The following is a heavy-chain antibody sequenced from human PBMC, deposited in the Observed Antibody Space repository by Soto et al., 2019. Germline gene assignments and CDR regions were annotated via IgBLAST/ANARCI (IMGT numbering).Heavy chain of an antibody. Sequence: HPGGSLRLSCAASGFTFSSYKIHWVRQAPGKGLVWVSRIDGDGTGANYADSVKGRFTISRDNAKNTSYLQMNSLRVDDTAVFYCATLGGPQLGARDYWGQGTLVTVSS. CDR1: GFTFSSYK. CDR2: IDGDGTGA. D-gene: IGHD7-27*01. J-gene: IGHJ4*02. V-gene: IGHV3-74*01. CDR3: ATLGGPQLGARDY.